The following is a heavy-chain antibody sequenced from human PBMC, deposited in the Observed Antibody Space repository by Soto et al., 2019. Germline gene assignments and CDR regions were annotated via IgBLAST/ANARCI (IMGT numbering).Heavy chain of an antibody. CDR3: ARGGGGRYFDWLSLGPEDY. CDR2: ISAYNGNT. D-gene: IGHD3-9*01. Sequence: ASVKVSCKASGYTFTSYGISWVRQAPGQGLEWMGWISAYNGNTNYAQKLQGRVTMTTDTSTSTAYMELRSLRSDDTAVYYCARGGGGRYFDWLSLGPEDYWGQGTLVTVSS. V-gene: IGHV1-18*01. CDR1: GYTFTSYG. J-gene: IGHJ4*02.